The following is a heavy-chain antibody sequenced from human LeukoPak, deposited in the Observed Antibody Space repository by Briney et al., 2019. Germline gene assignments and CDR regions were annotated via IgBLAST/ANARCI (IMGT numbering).Heavy chain of an antibody. CDR1: GFTFSSYA. J-gene: IGHJ4*02. Sequence: GGSLRLSCAASGFTFSSYAMSWVRQAPGKGLEWVSAISGSGGSTYYADSVKGRFTISRDNSKNTLYLEMNSLRAEDTAVYYCAKDWTVVVPAATYFDYWGQGTLVTVSS. CDR3: AKDWTVVVPAATYFDY. V-gene: IGHV3-23*01. CDR2: ISGSGGST. D-gene: IGHD2-2*01.